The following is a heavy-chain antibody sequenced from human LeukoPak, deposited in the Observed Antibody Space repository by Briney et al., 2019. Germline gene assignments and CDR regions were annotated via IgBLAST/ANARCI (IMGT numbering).Heavy chain of an antibody. V-gene: IGHV1-69*13. CDR3: ARVVPAAIDYYYGMDV. D-gene: IGHD2-2*01. CDR2: IISIFGTA. Sequence: SVKVSCKASGGTFSSYAISWVRQAPGQGLEWMGGIISIFGTANYAQKFQGRVTITADESTSTAHMELSSLRSEDTAVYYCARVVPAAIDYYYGMDVWGQGTTVTVSS. CDR1: GGTFSSYA. J-gene: IGHJ6*02.